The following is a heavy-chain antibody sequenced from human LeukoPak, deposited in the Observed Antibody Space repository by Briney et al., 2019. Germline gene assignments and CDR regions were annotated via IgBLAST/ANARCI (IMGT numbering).Heavy chain of an antibody. J-gene: IGHJ4*02. D-gene: IGHD3-22*01. CDR1: GGSISSYY. CDR2: IYYSGST. Sequence: SKTLSLTCTVSGGSISSYYWSWIRQPPGKGLEWIGYIYYSGSTKYNPSLESRATMSVDTSKNQFSLKLSSVTAADTAVYFCARTGYDSSGYAPDYWGQGTLVTVSS. CDR3: ARTGYDSSGYAPDY. V-gene: IGHV4-59*08.